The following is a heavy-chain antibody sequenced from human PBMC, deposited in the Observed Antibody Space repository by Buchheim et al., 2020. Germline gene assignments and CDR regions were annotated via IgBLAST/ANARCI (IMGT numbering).Heavy chain of an antibody. Sequence: QVQLVESGGGVVQPGRSLRLSCAASGFTFSSYGMHWVRQAPGKGLEWVAVIWYDGSNKYYADSVKGRFTISRDNSKNTLYLQMNSLRAEDTAVYYCAKDSFEAGRAGYFDYWGQGTL. CDR2: IWYDGSNK. V-gene: IGHV3-33*06. J-gene: IGHJ4*02. CDR3: AKDSFEAGRAGYFDY. CDR1: GFTFSSYG. D-gene: IGHD3-10*01.